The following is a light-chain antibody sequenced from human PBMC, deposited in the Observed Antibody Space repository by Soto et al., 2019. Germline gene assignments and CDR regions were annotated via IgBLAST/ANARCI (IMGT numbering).Light chain of an antibody. J-gene: IGLJ1*01. CDR3: FSVTTTSTQV. CDR1: SSDVGGYNY. V-gene: IGLV2-14*01. CDR2: EVS. Sequence: QSALTQPASVSGSPGQSIPISCTGTSSDVGGYNYVSWYQQHPGKAPKLMIYEVSNRPSGVSNRFSGSKSGNTAYLTISGLQVEDEAEYFCFSVTTTSTQVCGAGTKVTVL.